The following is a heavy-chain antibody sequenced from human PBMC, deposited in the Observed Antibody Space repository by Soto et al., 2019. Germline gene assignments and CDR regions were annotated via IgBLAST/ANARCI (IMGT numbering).Heavy chain of an antibody. CDR3: ARGSGSGSYYYYYYGMDV. CDR2: INHSGST. Sequence: SETLSLTCAVYGGSFSGYYWSWIRQPPGKGLEWIGEINHSGSTNYNPSLKSRVTISVDTSKSQFSLKLSSVTAADTAVYYCARGSGSGSYYYYYYGMDVWGQGTTVTVSS. V-gene: IGHV4-34*01. D-gene: IGHD3-10*01. CDR1: GGSFSGYY. J-gene: IGHJ6*02.